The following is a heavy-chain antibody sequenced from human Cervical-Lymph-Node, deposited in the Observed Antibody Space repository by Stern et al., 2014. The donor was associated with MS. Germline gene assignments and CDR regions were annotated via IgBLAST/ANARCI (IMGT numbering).Heavy chain of an antibody. CDR2: IYPGDCDT. CDR3: ARGGYYDGSGYYPFLV. Sequence: EVQLVESGAEVKKPGESLKISCRGSGYRFTSYWIGWVRQVPGKGLEWMGIIYPGDCDTRYSPSFQGQVPISADKSISTAYLQLSSLKASDSAIYYCARGGYYDGSGYYPFLVWGQGSQVTVSS. CDR1: GYRFTSYW. J-gene: IGHJ4*02. V-gene: IGHV5-51*01. D-gene: IGHD3-22*01.